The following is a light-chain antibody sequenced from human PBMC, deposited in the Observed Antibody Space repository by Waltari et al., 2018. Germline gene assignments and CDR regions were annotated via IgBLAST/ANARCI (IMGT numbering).Light chain of an antibody. J-gene: IGLJ2*01. V-gene: IGLV2-14*03. CDR2: DVT. CDR1: GSDVRASDF. CDR3: SSQTLDGVVL. Sequence: QSALTHPASVSGPPGQSVTISCSGIGSDVRASDFFSWFQLHPGKAPQVIIYDVTNRPAGVSARFSASKSADTASLTISGLQPEDEGDYYCSSQTLDGVVLFGGGTKLTVL.